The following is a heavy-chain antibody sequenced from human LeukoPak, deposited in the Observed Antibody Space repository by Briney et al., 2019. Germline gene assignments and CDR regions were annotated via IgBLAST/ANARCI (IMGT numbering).Heavy chain of an antibody. Sequence: GGSLRPSCAASGFTFRNYAMSWVRQAPGKGLEWVSGISTSGGSTYYADSVKGRHTISRDNTKNTLYLQMKSLRAEDTAVYYCAKDPRNYYDSSGYYGEHEILDIWGQGTMVTVSS. V-gene: IGHV3-23*01. J-gene: IGHJ3*02. CDR1: GFTFRNYA. D-gene: IGHD3-22*01. CDR2: ISTSGGST. CDR3: AKDPRNYYDSSGYYGEHEILDI.